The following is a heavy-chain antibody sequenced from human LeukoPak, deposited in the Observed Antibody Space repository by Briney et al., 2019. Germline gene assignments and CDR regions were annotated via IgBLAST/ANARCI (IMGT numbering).Heavy chain of an antibody. V-gene: IGHV4-39*07. J-gene: IGHJ3*02. CDR3: ARSERVVVPAAIAVSSAFDI. D-gene: IGHD2-2*02. Sequence: SETLSLTCTVSGGSISSSSYYWGWIRQPPGKGLEWIGSIYYSGSTYYNPSLKSRVTISVDTSKNQFSLKLSSVTAADTAVYYCARSERVVVPAAIAVSSAFDIWGQGTMVTVSS. CDR2: IYYSGST. CDR1: GGSISSSSYY.